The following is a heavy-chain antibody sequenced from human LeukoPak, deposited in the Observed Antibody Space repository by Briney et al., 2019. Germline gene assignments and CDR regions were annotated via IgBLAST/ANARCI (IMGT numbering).Heavy chain of an antibody. CDR2: IYYSGST. Sequence: SETLSLTCTASGGSISSYYWSWIRQPPGKGRECIGYIYYSGSTNYNPSLKSRVTISVDTSKNQFSLKLSSVTAADTAVYYCARAGSADPYYYYMDVWGKGTTVTVSS. V-gene: IGHV4-59*01. CDR1: GGSISSYY. D-gene: IGHD6-6*01. CDR3: ARAGSADPYYYYMDV. J-gene: IGHJ6*03.